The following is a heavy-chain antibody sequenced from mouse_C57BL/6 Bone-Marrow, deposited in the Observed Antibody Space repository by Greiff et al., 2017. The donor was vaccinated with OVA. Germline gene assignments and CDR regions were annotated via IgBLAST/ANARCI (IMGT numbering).Heavy chain of an antibody. CDR3: ARHMGLLYAMDY. CDR1: GFTFSSYT. D-gene: IGHD1-1*02. V-gene: IGHV5-9*01. Sequence: EVKLEESGGGLVKPGGSLKLSCAASGFTFSSYTMSWVRQTPEKRLAWVATISGGGGNTYYPDSVKGRFTISRDNAKNTLYLQMSSLRSEDTALYYCARHMGLLYAMDYWGQGTSVTVSS. CDR2: ISGGGGNT. J-gene: IGHJ4*01.